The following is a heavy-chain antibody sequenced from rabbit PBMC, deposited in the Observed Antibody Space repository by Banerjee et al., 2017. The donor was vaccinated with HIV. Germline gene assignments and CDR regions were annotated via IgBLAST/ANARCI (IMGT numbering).Heavy chain of an antibody. J-gene: IGHJ3*01. Sequence: QEQLVESGGGLVQPEGSLTLTCTASGFTISSGYDMCWVRQAPGKGLEWIACIYAGSSGSTYYASWVNGRFTISKTSSTTVTLQMTSLTAADTATYFCARDSYGDVRYNLWGQGTLVTVS. CDR2: IYAGSSGST. CDR1: GFTISSGYD. CDR3: ARDSYGDVRYNL. D-gene: IGHD6-1*01. V-gene: IGHV1S45*01.